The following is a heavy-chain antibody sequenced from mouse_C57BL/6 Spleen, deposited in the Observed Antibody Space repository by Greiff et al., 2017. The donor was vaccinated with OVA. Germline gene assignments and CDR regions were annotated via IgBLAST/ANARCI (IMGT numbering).Heavy chain of an antibody. J-gene: IGHJ2*01. CDR3: ATFITTVVAPHFDY. D-gene: IGHD1-1*01. CDR2: IYPGGGDT. Sequence: QVQLQQSGPELVKPGASVKLSCKASGYAFSSSWMNWVKQRPGKGLEWIGRIYPGGGDTNYNGKFKGKATMTADKSSSTAYMQLISLTSEDSAVYFCATFITTVVAPHFDYWGQGTTLTVSS. V-gene: IGHV1-82*01. CDR1: GYAFSSSW.